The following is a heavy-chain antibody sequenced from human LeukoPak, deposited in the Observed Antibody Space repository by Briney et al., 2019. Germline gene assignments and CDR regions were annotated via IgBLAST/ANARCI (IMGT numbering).Heavy chain of an antibody. Sequence: PSETLSLTCTVSGDSISSYYWSWIRQSPGKGLQWIGYISYGGSTNYDSSLKSRLTMSVDTSKNQFSLKLRSVTAADTAVYYCARFGSDSYGYKYYFDYWGQGARVTVSS. CDR3: ARFGSDSYGYKYYFDY. CDR2: ISYGGST. D-gene: IGHD3-16*01. J-gene: IGHJ4*02. V-gene: IGHV4-59*08. CDR1: GDSISSYY.